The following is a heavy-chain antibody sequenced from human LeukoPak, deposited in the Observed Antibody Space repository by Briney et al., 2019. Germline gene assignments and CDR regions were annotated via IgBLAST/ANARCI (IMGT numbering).Heavy chain of an antibody. J-gene: IGHJ6*03. Sequence: GGSLRLSCAASGFTFSDYYMSWIRQAPGKGLEWVSYISSSGSTIYYADSVKGRFTISRDNAKNSLYLQMNSLRAEDTAVYYCARVNTFSQLGGHYYYYMDVWGKGTTVTVSS. CDR1: GFTFSDYY. V-gene: IGHV3-11*01. CDR3: ARVNTFSQLGGHYYYYMDV. CDR2: ISSSGSTI. D-gene: IGHD6-13*01.